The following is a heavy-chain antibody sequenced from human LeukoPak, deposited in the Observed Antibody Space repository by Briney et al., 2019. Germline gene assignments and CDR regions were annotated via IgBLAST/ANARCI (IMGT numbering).Heavy chain of an antibody. J-gene: IGHJ4*02. CDR3: ARDFGSSIEYYFED. Sequence: SETLSLTCSVSGGSISTYYWSWIRQPAGKGLEWIGRTRRSGTTNYNPSLKSRVTMSADTSKNQLSLKLSSVTAADTAVYYCARDFGSSIEYYFEDWGQGILVTVSS. CDR2: TRRSGTT. D-gene: IGHD6-19*01. V-gene: IGHV4-4*07. CDR1: GGSISTYY.